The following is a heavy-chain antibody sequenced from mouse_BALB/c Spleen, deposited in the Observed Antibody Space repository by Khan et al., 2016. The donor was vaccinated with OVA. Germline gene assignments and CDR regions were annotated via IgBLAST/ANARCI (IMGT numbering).Heavy chain of an antibody. CDR1: GYTFTNYG. J-gene: IGHJ1*01. Sequence: QIQLVQSGPELKKPGETVKISCKASGYTFTNYGMNWVKQAPGKGLKWMGWINTYTGEPTYVDDFKGRFAFSLETSASTAYLQLNNLKNEDSATYFCASGGDWYFDVWGAGTTVTVSS. V-gene: IGHV9-3-1*01. D-gene: IGHD1-1*02. CDR2: INTYTGEP. CDR3: ASGGDWYFDV.